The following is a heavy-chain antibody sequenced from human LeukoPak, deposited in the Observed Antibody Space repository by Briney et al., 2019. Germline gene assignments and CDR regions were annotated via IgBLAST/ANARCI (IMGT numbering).Heavy chain of an antibody. CDR1: GYTFTSYQ. V-gene: IGHV3-30*18. Sequence: SCKASGYTFTSYQMHWVRQAPGKGLEWVAVISYDGRNEYYADSVKGRFTISRDNSENALYLQLNSLRAEDTAVYYCAKGELYYYGSGTAWGQGTLVTVSS. CDR2: ISYDGRNE. J-gene: IGHJ4*02. CDR3: AKGELYYYGSGTA. D-gene: IGHD3-10*01.